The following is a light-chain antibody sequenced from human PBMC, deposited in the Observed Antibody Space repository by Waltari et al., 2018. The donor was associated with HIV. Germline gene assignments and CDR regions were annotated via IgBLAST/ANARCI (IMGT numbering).Light chain of an antibody. CDR1: QSVSSSY. CDR3: QQYGRSVT. J-gene: IGKJ4*01. V-gene: IGKV3-20*01. CDR2: GAS. Sequence: EIVLTQSPGILSLSPGERATLSCRASQSVSSSYLAWYQQKPGQAPRLLIYGASRRATGIPDRFSGSGSGTDFTLTISRLEPEDFAVYYCQQYGRSVTFGGGTKVEIK.